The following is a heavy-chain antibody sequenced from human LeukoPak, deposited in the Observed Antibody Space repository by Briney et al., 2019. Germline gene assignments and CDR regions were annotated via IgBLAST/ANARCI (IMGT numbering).Heavy chain of an antibody. V-gene: IGHV3-23*01. D-gene: IGHD6-19*01. CDR2: ISGSGDST. Sequence: GGSLRLSRAASGFTFSSYAMNWVRQAPGKGLEWVSLISGSGDSTDYADSMKGRFTISRDNSKNTLFLQINSLRADDTAVYYCAKRAVAGTGRGFDIWGQGTLVTVSS. J-gene: IGHJ3*02. CDR3: AKRAVAGTGRGFDI. CDR1: GFTFSSYA.